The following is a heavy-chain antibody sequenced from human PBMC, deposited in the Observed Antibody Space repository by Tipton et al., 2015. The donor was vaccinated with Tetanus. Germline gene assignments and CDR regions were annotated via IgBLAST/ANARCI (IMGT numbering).Heavy chain of an antibody. CDR3: AKARNAGVRGNAFDI. J-gene: IGHJ3*02. CDR2: ISNSGSTI. D-gene: IGHD3-10*01. V-gene: IGHV3-48*01. Sequence: SLRLSCAASGFTFSAFSMNWVRQAPGKGLEWISYISNSGSTIYYADSVKGRFTISRDNAKNSLYLQMNSLRAEDTALYYCAKARNAGVRGNAFDIWGQGTMVTVSS. CDR1: GFTFSAFS.